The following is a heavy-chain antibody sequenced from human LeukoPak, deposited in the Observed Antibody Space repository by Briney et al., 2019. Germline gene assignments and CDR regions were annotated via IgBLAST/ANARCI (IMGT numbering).Heavy chain of an antibody. V-gene: IGHV4-4*09. CDR2: IYTSGST. CDR3: ASRRLDYYGSGSYYTRYYYYYMDV. CDR1: GGSISSYY. Sequence: SETLSLTYTVSGGSISSYYWSWIRQPPGKGLEWTGYIYTSGSTNYNPSLKSRVTISVDTSKNQFSLKLSSVTAADTAVYYCASRRLDYYGSGSYYTRYYYYYMDVWGKGTTVTVSS. D-gene: IGHD3-10*01. J-gene: IGHJ6*03.